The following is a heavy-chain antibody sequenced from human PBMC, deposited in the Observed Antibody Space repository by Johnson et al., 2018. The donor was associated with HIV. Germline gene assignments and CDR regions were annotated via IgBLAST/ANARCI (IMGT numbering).Heavy chain of an antibody. J-gene: IGHJ3*02. CDR3: ASEVRGVLDI. D-gene: IGHD3-10*01. Sequence: EVQLVESGGGVVQPGGSLRLSCAASGFTVTTKYMSWVRQAPGKGLEWVSVIYSGGSTYYADSVKGRFTISRDNSKNTLYLQMNSLGVDDTAVYSCASEVRGVLDIWGQGTMVTVSS. CDR1: GFTVTTKY. CDR2: IYSGGST. V-gene: IGHV3-66*01.